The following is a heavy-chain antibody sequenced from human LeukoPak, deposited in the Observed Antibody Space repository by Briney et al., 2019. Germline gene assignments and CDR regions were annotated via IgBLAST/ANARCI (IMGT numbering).Heavy chain of an antibody. V-gene: IGHV3-7*01. J-gene: IGHJ3*02. CDR2: IKQDGREK. Sequence: TGGSLSLSCAASGFTFSSYWMSWVRQAPGKGLEWVANIKQDGREKYYVDSVKGRFTISRDNAKNSLYLQMNSLRAEDTAVYYCARDWHYYDSSGYYLWGAFDIWGQGTMVTVSS. CDR1: GFTFSSYW. D-gene: IGHD3-22*01. CDR3: ARDWHYYDSSGYYLWGAFDI.